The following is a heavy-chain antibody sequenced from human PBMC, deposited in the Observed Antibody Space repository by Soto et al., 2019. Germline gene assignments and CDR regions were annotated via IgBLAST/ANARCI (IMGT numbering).Heavy chain of an antibody. D-gene: IGHD3-10*01. J-gene: IGHJ5*02. CDR2: ISAYNGNT. V-gene: IGHV1-18*01. Sequence: ASVTVSCKASGYTFTSYGISWVRQAPGQGLEWMGWISAYNGNTNYAQKLQGRVTMTTDTSTSTAYMELRSLRSDDTAVYYCARDRNPGQSALLLWFGELSGFDPWGQGTLVSVSA. CDR3: ARDRNPGQSALLLWFGELSGFDP. CDR1: GYTFTSYG.